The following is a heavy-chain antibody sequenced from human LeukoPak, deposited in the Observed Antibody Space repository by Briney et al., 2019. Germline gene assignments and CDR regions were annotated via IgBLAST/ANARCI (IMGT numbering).Heavy chain of an antibody. Sequence: SETLSLTCAVYGGSFSGYYWSWIRQPPGKGLEWIGEINHSGSTNYNPSLKSRVTTSVDTSKNQFSLKLSSVTAADTAVYYCARAPNLRQREYCGGDCYSRRYMDVWGKGTTVTVSS. CDR3: ARAPNLRQREYCGGDCYSRRYMDV. D-gene: IGHD2-21*02. CDR1: GGSFSGYY. J-gene: IGHJ6*03. V-gene: IGHV4-34*01. CDR2: INHSGST.